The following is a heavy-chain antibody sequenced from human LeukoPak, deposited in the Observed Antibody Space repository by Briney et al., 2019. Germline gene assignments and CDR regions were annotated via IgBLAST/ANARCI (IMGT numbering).Heavy chain of an antibody. CDR3: ARLYYYVSGTYSRYFDY. V-gene: IGHV3-53*01. CDR1: GFTFSSSF. Sequence: PGGSLRLSCAASGFTFSSSFMTWVRQAPGKGLEWVSTIYSGGTTHYSDSVQGRFTISRDNSKNTLYLQMNSLRAEDTAIYYCARLYYYVSGTYSRYFDYWGQGTLVTVSS. J-gene: IGHJ4*02. D-gene: IGHD3-10*01. CDR2: IYSGGTT.